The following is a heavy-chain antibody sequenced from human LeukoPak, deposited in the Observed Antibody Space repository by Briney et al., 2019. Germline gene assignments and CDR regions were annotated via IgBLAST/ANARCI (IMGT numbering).Heavy chain of an antibody. J-gene: IGHJ4*02. CDR2: ISQDVSHK. D-gene: IGHD5-12*01. V-gene: IGHV3-7*01. Sequence: GGSLRLSCAASGFTFCSYWMSWVRQAPGKGLQSVAYISQDVSHKYYVDSVKGRFTTSRDNAKNSLHLEMNSLRAEDTALYYCARVGYNGWNFENWGQGTLVTVSS. CDR1: GFTFCSYW. CDR3: ARVGYNGWNFEN.